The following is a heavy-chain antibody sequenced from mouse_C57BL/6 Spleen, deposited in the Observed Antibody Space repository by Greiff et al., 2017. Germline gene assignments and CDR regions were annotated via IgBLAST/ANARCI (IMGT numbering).Heavy chain of an antibody. CDR2: ISSGGDYI. Sequence: EVQGVESGEGLVKPGGSLKLSCAASGFTFSSYAMSWVRQTPEKRLEWVAYISSGGDYIYYADTVKGRFTISRDNARNTLYLQMSSLKSEDTAMYYCTRISYYYGSSYGYFDVWGTGTTVTGSS. D-gene: IGHD1-1*01. V-gene: IGHV5-9-1*02. CDR3: TRISYYYGSSYGYFDV. J-gene: IGHJ1*03. CDR1: GFTFSSYA.